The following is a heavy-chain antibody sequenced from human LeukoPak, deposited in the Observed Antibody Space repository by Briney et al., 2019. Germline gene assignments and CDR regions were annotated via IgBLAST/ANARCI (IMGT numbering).Heavy chain of an antibody. D-gene: IGHD3-9*01. Sequence: SGGSLRLSCAASGFTFSSYSMNWVRQAPGKGLEWVSSISSSSSYIYYADSVKGRFTISRDNAKNSLYLQMNSLRAEDTAVYYCARDLGYRYFDSNFDYWGQGTLVTVSS. J-gene: IGHJ4*02. V-gene: IGHV3-21*01. CDR1: GFTFSSYS. CDR3: ARDLGYRYFDSNFDY. CDR2: ISSSSSYI.